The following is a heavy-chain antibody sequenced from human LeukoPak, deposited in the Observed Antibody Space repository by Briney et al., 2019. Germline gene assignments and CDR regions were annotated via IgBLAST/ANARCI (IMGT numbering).Heavy chain of an antibody. D-gene: IGHD2-2*01. Sequence: SGPALVKPTQTLTLTCTFSGFSLSTSGMRVSWIRQPPGKALEWLARIDWDDDKFYSTSLKTRLTISKDTSKNQVVLTMTNMDPVDTATYHCARTYCSSTSCYAGPWFDPWGQGTLVTVSS. CDR2: IDWDDDK. CDR1: GFSLSTSGMR. J-gene: IGHJ5*02. CDR3: ARTYCSSTSCYAGPWFDP. V-gene: IGHV2-70*04.